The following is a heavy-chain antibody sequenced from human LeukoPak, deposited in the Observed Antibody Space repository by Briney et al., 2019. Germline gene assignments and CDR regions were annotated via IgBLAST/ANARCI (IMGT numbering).Heavy chain of an antibody. Sequence: ASVKVSCKASGYTFTSYGISWVRQAPGQGLEWMGWISAYNGNTNYAQKLQGRVTMTTDTSTSTAYMELRSLRSDDTAVYYCAREATYDSVWGSYRSRTPDYFDYWGQGTLVTVSS. CDR1: GYTFTSYG. J-gene: IGHJ4*02. D-gene: IGHD3-16*02. CDR3: AREATYDSVWGSYRSRTPDYFDY. CDR2: ISAYNGNT. V-gene: IGHV1-18*01.